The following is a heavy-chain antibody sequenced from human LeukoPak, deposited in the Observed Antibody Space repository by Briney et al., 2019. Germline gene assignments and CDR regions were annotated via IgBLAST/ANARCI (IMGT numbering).Heavy chain of an antibody. J-gene: IGHJ4*02. CDR3: ARDHDGSSFDY. D-gene: IGHD1-26*01. CDR2: IYYSGST. Sequence: SQTLSLTCTVSGGSISSYYWSWIRQPPGKGLEWIGYIYYSGSTNYNPSLKSRVTISVDTSKNQFSLKLSAVTAADTAMYYCARDHDGSSFDYWGQGTLVTVSS. CDR1: GGSISSYY. V-gene: IGHV4-59*01.